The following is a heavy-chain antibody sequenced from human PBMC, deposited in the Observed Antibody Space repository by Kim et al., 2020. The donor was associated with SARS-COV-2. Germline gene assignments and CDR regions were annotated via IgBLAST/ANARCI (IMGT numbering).Heavy chain of an antibody. CDR3: ARENHVDIAGGGNFDY. D-gene: IGHD5-12*01. J-gene: IGHJ4*02. CDR1: GGSISSYY. CDR2: IYYSGST. Sequence: SETLSLTCTASGGSISSYYWSWIRQPPGKGLEWIGYIYYSGSTNYNPSLKSRVNISVDTSKNQFPLMLSTVTAADTAVYYCARENHVDIAGGGNFDYWGQGTLVTVSS. V-gene: IGHV4-59*01.